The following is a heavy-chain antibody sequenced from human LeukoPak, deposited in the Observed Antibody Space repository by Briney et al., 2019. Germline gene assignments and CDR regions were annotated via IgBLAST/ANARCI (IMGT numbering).Heavy chain of an antibody. CDR3: VRDRHYIGNREVRFPY. D-gene: IGHD3-10*01. CDR1: GFTVRSTY. V-gene: IGHV3-66*01. CDR2: IYSDGTT. J-gene: IGHJ4*02. Sequence: GGSLRLSCAASGFTVRSTYMSWVRQAAGKGLEWVSVIYSDGTTYYADSVKGRFTISRDNAKNSLDLQMNSLRVEDTAVYYCVRDRHYIGNREVRFPYWGQGALVTVSS.